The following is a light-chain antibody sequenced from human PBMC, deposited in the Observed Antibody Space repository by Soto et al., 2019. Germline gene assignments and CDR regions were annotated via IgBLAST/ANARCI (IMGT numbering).Light chain of an antibody. CDR1: QSISSW. CDR3: QQYNTYWT. V-gene: IGKV1-5*03. Sequence: DIQMTQSPSTLSASVGDRVTITCRASQSISSWLAWYQQKPGKVPKLLIYEASSLENGVPSRFSGSGSGTEFTLTISSLQPDDFATYYCQQYNTYWTFGQGTKVEIK. J-gene: IGKJ1*01. CDR2: EAS.